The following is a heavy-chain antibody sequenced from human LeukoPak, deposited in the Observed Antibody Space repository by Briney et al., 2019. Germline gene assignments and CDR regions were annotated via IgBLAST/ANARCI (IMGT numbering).Heavy chain of an antibody. CDR3: ARGWRYYGSGSYCWFDP. CDR1: GGSFSGYY. V-gene: IGHV4-34*01. J-gene: IGHJ5*02. D-gene: IGHD3-10*01. CDR2: INHSGST. Sequence: SETLSLTCAVYGGSFSGYYWSWIRQPPGKGLEWIREINHSGSTNYNPSLKSRVTISVDTSKNQFSLKLSSVTAADTAVYYCARGWRYYGSGSYCWFDPWGQGTLVTVSS.